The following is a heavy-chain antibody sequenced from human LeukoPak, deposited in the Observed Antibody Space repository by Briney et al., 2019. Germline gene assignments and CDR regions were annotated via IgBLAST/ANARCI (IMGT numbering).Heavy chain of an antibody. J-gene: IGHJ6*03. V-gene: IGHV3-21*01. Sequence: PGGSLRLSCAASGFTFSSYAMSWVRPAPGKGLEWVSSITSGSSYIYYADSVKGRFTISRDNAKNSLYLQMNSLGAEDTAVYYCARDPYSGSYGNYYYYFMDVWGKGTTVTISS. D-gene: IGHD1-26*01. CDR3: ARDPYSGSYGNYYYYFMDV. CDR2: ITSGSSYI. CDR1: GFTFSSYA.